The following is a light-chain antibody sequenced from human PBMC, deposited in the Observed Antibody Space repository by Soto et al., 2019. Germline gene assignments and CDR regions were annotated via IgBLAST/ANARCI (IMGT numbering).Light chain of an antibody. CDR3: QQFNSYPG. V-gene: IGKV1-13*02. Sequence: AIQLTQSPSSLSASVGDRVTITCRASQGISSALAWYQQKPGKAPKLLIYDASSLESGVPSRFNGSGSGTDFTLTIRSLRPEDFATYYCQQFNSYPGFGGGTKVEIK. CDR1: QGISSA. J-gene: IGKJ4*01. CDR2: DAS.